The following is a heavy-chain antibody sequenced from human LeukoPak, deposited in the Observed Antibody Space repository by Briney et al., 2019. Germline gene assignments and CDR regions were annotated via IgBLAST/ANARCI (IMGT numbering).Heavy chain of an antibody. CDR1: GGSISSYY. Sequence: SETLSLTCTVSGGSISSYYWSWIRQPPGKGLEWIGYIYTSGGTNYNPSLKSRVTISVDTSKNQFSLKLSSVTAADTAVYYCARHIGDVDAFDIWGQGTMVTVSS. V-gene: IGHV4-4*09. J-gene: IGHJ3*02. CDR2: IYTSGGT. CDR3: ARHIGDVDAFDI. D-gene: IGHD5-12*01.